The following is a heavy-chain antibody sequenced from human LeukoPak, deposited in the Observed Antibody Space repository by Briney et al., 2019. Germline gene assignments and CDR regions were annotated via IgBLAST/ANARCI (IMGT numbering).Heavy chain of an antibody. D-gene: IGHD3-3*01. CDR3: ARITLGIFGSLGAFDI. V-gene: IGHV4-59*01. J-gene: IGHJ3*02. Sequence: SETLSPTCTVSGGSISSYYWSWLRQPPGKGLEWIGYIYYSRSTNYNPSLKSRVTISVDTSKNQFSLKLSSVTAADTAVYYCARITLGIFGSLGAFDIWGQGTMVTVSS. CDR1: GGSISSYY. CDR2: IYYSRST.